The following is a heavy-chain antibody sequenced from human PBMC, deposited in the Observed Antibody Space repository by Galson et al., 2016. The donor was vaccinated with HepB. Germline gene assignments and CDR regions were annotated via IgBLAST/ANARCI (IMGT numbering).Heavy chain of an antibody. V-gene: IGHV3-30*18. Sequence: SLRLSCAASGFTFSSYGIHWVRQAPGKGLEWVAVISYDGNNKYYADSVKGRFTISRDNSKNTLYLQMSSLRAEDTAVYYCAKKAHIVTGPDAFNIWGRGTMVTVSS. J-gene: IGHJ3*02. CDR3: AKKAHIVTGPDAFNI. CDR2: ISYDGNNK. D-gene: IGHD3-9*01. CDR1: GFTFSSYG.